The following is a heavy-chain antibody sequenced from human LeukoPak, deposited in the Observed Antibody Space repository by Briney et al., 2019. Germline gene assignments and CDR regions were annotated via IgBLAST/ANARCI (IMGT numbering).Heavy chain of an antibody. J-gene: IGHJ4*02. Sequence: SETLSLTCTVSGGSISSSSYYWGWIRQPPGKGLEWIGSIYYSGSTYYNPSLKSRVTISVDTSKNQFSLKLSSVTAADTAVYYCARRYCSGGSCYRGHFDYWGQGTLVTVSS. CDR2: IYYSGST. V-gene: IGHV4-39*07. CDR1: GGSISSSSYY. CDR3: ARRYCSGGSCYRGHFDY. D-gene: IGHD2-15*01.